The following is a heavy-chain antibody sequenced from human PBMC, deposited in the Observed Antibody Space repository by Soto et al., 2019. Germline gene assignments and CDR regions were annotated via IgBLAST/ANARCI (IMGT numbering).Heavy chain of an antibody. V-gene: IGHV5-51*01. CDR2: IYPGDSDT. J-gene: IGHJ4*02. CDR1: GYRFISYW. CDR3: ATGDGQSGGYFHY. D-gene: IGHD5-12*01. Sequence: PGESLKISCKGSGYRFISYWIGWVRQMPGKGLEWMGIIYPGDSDTRYSPSFQGQVTISVDKSITTAYLQWSSLKASDTAMYYCATGDGQSGGYFHYWGQGTLVTVSS.